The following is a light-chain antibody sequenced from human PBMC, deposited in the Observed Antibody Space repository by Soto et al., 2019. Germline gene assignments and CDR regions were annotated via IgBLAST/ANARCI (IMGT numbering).Light chain of an antibody. CDR3: QTWGTGSAIVV. V-gene: IGLV4-69*01. CDR1: SGHSNYA. J-gene: IGLJ7*01. Sequence: QPVLTQSPSASASLGASVKLTRTLSSGHSNYAIAWHQQQPEKGPRYLMKVNSGGSHIKGDGIPDRFSGSSSGAERYLFISSLQSEDEADYYCQTWGTGSAIVVFGGGTQLTVL. CDR2: VNSGGSH.